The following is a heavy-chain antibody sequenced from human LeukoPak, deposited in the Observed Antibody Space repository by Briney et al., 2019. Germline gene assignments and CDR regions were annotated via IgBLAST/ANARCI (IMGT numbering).Heavy chain of an antibody. CDR3: AKNGYQVLHYYMDV. J-gene: IGHJ6*03. D-gene: IGHD4/OR15-4a*01. V-gene: IGHV3-30*02. CDR2: IRYDGSNK. Sequence: EPGGSLRLSCAASGFTFSSYGMHWVRQAPGKGLEWVAFIRYDGSNKYYADSVKGRFTISRDNSKNTLYVQMNSLRPEDTAVYYCAKNGYQVLHYYMDVWGKGTTVTISS. CDR1: GFTFSSYG.